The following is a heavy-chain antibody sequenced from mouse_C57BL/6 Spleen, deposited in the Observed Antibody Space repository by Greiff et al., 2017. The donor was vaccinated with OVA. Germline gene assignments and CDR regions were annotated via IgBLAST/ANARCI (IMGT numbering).Heavy chain of an antibody. Sequence: QVHVKQPGAELVKPGASVKLSCKASGYTFTSYWMHWVKQRPGQGLEWIGMIHPNSGSTNYNEKFKSKATLTVDKSSSTAYMQLSSLTSEDSAVYYCARGDLTTVVAHFDYWGQGTTLTVSS. J-gene: IGHJ2*01. CDR1: GYTFTSYW. V-gene: IGHV1-64*01. CDR2: IHPNSGST. D-gene: IGHD1-1*01. CDR3: ARGDLTTVVAHFDY.